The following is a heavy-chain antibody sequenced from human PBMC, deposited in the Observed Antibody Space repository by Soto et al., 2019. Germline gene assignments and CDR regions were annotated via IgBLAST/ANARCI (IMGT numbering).Heavy chain of an antibody. D-gene: IGHD2-15*01. V-gene: IGHV4-61*01. CDR3: ARFVRSCSGPTCYTRADV. J-gene: IGHJ6*02. Sequence: PSETLSLTCTVSGGSVSSDTHYWSWIRQPPGKRLEWMGFIYSSGRTNYNPSLKSRVTMSVGTSKNQFSLKLRSVIVADTAVYHCARFVRSCSGPTCYTRADVWGPGTTVTVSS. CDR1: GGSVSSDTHY. CDR2: IYSSGRT.